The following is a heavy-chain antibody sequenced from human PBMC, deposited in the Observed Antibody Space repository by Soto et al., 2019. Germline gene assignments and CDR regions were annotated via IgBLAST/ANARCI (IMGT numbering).Heavy chain of an antibody. Sequence: EVLLVESGGGMVQPGGSLKLSCAASGFVFKDSSIHWVRQASGKGLEWVGRIRDRAYGYATAYAESGKGRFTISRDDSNNTAYLQMSGLKTEDTAIYYCTRLISAAHDYWGQGTLVTVSS. V-gene: IGHV3-73*01. CDR1: GFVFKDSS. J-gene: IGHJ4*02. CDR3: TRLISAAHDY. D-gene: IGHD3-10*01. CDR2: IRDRAYGYAT.